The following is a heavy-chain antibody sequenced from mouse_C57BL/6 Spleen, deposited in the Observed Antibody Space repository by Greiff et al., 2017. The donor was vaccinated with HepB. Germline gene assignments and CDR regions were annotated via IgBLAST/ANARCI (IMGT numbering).Heavy chain of an antibody. V-gene: IGHV1-82*01. CDR3: ATRGYYAMDY. Sequence: VQLVESGPELVKPGASVKISCKASGYAFSSSWMNWVKQRPGKGLEWIGRIYPGDGDTNYNGKFKGKATLTADKSSSTAYMQLSSLTSEDSAVYFCATRGYYAMDYWGQGTSVTVSS. J-gene: IGHJ4*01. CDR2: IYPGDGDT. CDR1: GYAFSSSW.